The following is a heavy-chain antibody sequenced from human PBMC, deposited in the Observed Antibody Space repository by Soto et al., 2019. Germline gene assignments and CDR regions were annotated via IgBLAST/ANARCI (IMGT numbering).Heavy chain of an antibody. D-gene: IGHD3-10*01. CDR1: GYTFTGYY. Sequence: ASVKVSCKASGYTFTGYYMHWVRQAPGQGLEWMGWINPNSGGTNYAQKFQGRVTMTRDTSISTAYMELSRLRSDDTAVYYCARERLGELLVYYYYGMDVWGQGTTVTVSS. CDR3: ARERLGELLVYYYYGMDV. J-gene: IGHJ6*02. V-gene: IGHV1-2*02. CDR2: INPNSGGT.